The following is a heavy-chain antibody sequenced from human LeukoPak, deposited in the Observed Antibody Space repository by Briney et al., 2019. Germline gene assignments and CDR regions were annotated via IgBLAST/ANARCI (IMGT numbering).Heavy chain of an antibody. Sequence: PSQTLSLTCTVSGGSISSGTYYWTWIRQPPGKGLEWIGYIYYSGSTNYNPSLKSRVTITVDTSKNQFSLKLSSVTAADTAVYYCARLTSAAGFDCWGQGTLVTVSS. CDR3: ARLTSAAGFDC. J-gene: IGHJ4*02. D-gene: IGHD6-13*01. CDR1: GGSISSGTYY. V-gene: IGHV4-61*01. CDR2: IYYSGST.